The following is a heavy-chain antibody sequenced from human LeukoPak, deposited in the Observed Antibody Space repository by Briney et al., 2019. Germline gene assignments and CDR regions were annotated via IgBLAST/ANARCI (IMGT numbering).Heavy chain of an antibody. J-gene: IGHJ4*02. V-gene: IGHV1-24*01. Sequence: APVKVSCKVSGYTLTELSMHWVRQAPGKGLEWMGGFDPEDGETIYAQKFQGRVTMTEDTSTDTAYMELSSLRSEDTAVYYCATAAAGTFDFDYWGQGTLVTVSS. CDR2: FDPEDGET. CDR3: ATAAAGTFDFDY. D-gene: IGHD6-13*01. CDR1: GYTLTELS.